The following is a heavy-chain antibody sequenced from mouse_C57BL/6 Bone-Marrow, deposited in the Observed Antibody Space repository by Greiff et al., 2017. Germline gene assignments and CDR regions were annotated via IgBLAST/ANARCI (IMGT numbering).Heavy chain of an antibody. CDR1: GYTFTSYW. CDR2: IDPSDSYT. Sequence: QVQLQQPGAELVMPGASVKLSCKASGYTFTSYWMHWVKQRPGQGLEWIGEIDPSDSYTNYNQKFKGKSTLTVDKSSSTAYMQLSSLTSEDSAVYYCARSVRGYYYGSSYFAYWGQGTLVTVSA. D-gene: IGHD1-1*01. CDR3: ARSVRGYYYGSSYFAY. V-gene: IGHV1-69*01. J-gene: IGHJ3*01.